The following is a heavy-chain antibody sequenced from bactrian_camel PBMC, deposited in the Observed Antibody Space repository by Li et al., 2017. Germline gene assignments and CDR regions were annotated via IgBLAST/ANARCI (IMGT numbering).Heavy chain of an antibody. J-gene: IGHJ4*01. D-gene: IGHD1*01. Sequence: HVQLVESGGGSVQAGGSLRLSCAASGYIYSSNCMGWFRQAPGKEREGVATIVSNGSITYADSVKGRLTISKDNAKNTLYLQMTSLAPEDTAIYYCSADLGPCLGRRNTRGSHTFGLLGPG. CDR2: IVSNGSI. CDR1: GYIYSSNC. V-gene: IGHV3S53*01. CDR3: SADLGPCLGRRNTRGSHTFGL.